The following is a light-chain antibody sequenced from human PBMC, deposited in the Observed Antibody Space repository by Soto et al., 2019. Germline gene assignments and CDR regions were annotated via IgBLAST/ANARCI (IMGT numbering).Light chain of an antibody. CDR1: QDISSY. Sequence: AIRMTQSPSSLSASTGDRVTITCRASQDISSYLAWYQQKPGKAPKFLIYAASTLQSGVPSRFSGSGSGTDFTLTISCLQSEDFAPYYCQQYYSYPRTFGQGTKVEIK. V-gene: IGKV1-8*01. CDR3: QQYYSYPRT. J-gene: IGKJ1*01. CDR2: AAS.